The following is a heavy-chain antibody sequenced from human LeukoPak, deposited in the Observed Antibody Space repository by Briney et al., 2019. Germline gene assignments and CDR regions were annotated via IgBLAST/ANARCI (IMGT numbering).Heavy chain of an antibody. D-gene: IGHD3-10*01. CDR1: GYTFTSYG. J-gene: IGHJ6*03. CDR2: INPSGGST. V-gene: IGHV1-46*01. CDR3: SRDRLGSGYNYYMDV. Sequence: ASVKVSCKASGYTFTSYGISWVRQAPGQGLEWMGIINPSGGSTSYAQKFQGRVTMTRDTSTSTVYMELSSLRSEDTAVHYCSRDRLGSGYNYYMDVGGKGTTVTIP.